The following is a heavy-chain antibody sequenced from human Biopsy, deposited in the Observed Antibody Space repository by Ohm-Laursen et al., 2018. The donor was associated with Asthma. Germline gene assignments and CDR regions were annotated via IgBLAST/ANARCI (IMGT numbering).Heavy chain of an antibody. J-gene: IGHJ4*02. V-gene: IGHV4-59*07. D-gene: IGHD3-16*01. Sequence: SDTLSLTCSFSGGSINSDYWSWIRQPPGKGLEWIGLSSYSGFRKYNPSLKSRVTISVDPSKNQLSLNLTSVITADTAVYYWARDQGDSKFDYWGQGILVTVSS. CDR1: GGSINSDY. CDR2: SSYSGFR. CDR3: ARDQGDSKFDY.